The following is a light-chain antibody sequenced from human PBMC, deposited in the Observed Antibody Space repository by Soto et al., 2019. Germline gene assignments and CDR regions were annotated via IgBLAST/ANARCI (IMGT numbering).Light chain of an antibody. V-gene: IGKV1-39*01. CDR2: AAS. CDR1: QSISSY. Sequence: DIQMTQSPSSLSASVGDRVTITCRASQSISSYLNWYQQKPGKAPKLLIYAASILQSGVPSRFSGSGSWTDFTLTISSLQPEDFATYYCQQSYSTPHTFGGGTKVEIK. CDR3: QQSYSTPHT. J-gene: IGKJ4*01.